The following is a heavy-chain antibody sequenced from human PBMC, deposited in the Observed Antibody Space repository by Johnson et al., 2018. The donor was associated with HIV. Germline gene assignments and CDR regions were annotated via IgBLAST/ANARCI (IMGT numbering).Heavy chain of an antibody. D-gene: IGHD3-22*01. V-gene: IGHV3-30-3*01. J-gene: IGHJ3*02. CDR3: ARIRVAVITEVGAFDM. CDR1: GFTFSSYA. CDR2: ISYDGTNK. Sequence: QVQVVESGGGVVQPGRSLRLSCAASGFTFSSYAMHWVRQAPGKGLEWVAVISYDGTNKYYEDSVKGRFTISRDNSKNTLFLQMNSLRPEDTAVYFCARIRVAVITEVGAFDMWGQGTMVTVSP.